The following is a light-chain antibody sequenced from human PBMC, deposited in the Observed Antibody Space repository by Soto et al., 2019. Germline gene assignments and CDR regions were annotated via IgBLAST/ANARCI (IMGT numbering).Light chain of an antibody. CDR1: QSISSW. Sequence: DIQMTQSPSTLSASVGDRVTITCRASQSISSWLAWYQQKPGHAPKLLIYGASSLESGGASRLSGSGSGTEFTLTICSLQPDDFATYYCQQYNSYPLTFGGGTKVDIK. J-gene: IGKJ4*01. CDR2: GAS. CDR3: QQYNSYPLT. V-gene: IGKV1-5*01.